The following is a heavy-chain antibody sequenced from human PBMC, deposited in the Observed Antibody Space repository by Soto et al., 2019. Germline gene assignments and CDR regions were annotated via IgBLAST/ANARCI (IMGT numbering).Heavy chain of an antibody. CDR3: AREVIAATGTIRWFDP. D-gene: IGHD6-25*01. CDR1: GFTFSRHL. Sequence: AGGSLRLSCAASGFTFSRHLVHWVRQTPGKGPVWVSRINDDGSSTKYADSVKGRFTIARDNAKNTVFLQMSSLRAEDTAVYYCAREVIAATGTIRWFDPWGQGTLLTV. J-gene: IGHJ5*02. V-gene: IGHV3-74*03. CDR2: INDDGSST.